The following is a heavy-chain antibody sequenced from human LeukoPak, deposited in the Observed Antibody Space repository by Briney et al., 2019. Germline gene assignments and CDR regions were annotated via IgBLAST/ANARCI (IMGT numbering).Heavy chain of an antibody. V-gene: IGHV4-61*01. CDR3: ARPFTGSSAWFDP. CDR1: GGSVSSGSYY. Sequence: SETLSLTCTVSGGSVSSGSYYWSWIRQPPGKGLEWIGYIYYSGSTNYTPSLKSRVTISVHTSKSQFSLKLSSVTAADTAVYYRARPFTGSSAWFDPWGQGTLVTVSS. CDR2: IYYSGST. D-gene: IGHD3-22*01. J-gene: IGHJ5*02.